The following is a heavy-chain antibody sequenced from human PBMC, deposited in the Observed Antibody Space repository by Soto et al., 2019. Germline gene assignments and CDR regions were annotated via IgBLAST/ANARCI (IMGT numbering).Heavy chain of an antibody. J-gene: IGHJ4*02. D-gene: IGHD6-13*01. CDR2: ISSSSSYI. CDR1: GFTFSSYS. CDR3: ARSPFLFDQQLGLDY. V-gene: IGHV3-21*01. Sequence: GSLRLSCAASGFTFSSYSMNWVRQAPGKGLEWVSSISSSSSYIYYADSVKGRFTISRDNAKNSLYLQMNSLRAEDTAVYYCARSPFLFDQQLGLDYWGQGTLVTVS.